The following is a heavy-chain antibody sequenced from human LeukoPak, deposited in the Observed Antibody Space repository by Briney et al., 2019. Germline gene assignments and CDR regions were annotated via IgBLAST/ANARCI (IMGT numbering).Heavy chain of an antibody. D-gene: IGHD6-13*01. J-gene: IGHJ4*02. CDR2: INHSGST. Sequence: SETLSLTCTVSGYSISSGYYWSWIRQPPGKGLEWIGEINHSGSTNYNPSLKSRVTISVDTSKNQFSLKLSSVTAADTAVYYCARSGGQQLVRAADYWGQGTLVTVSS. CDR1: GYSISSGYY. V-gene: IGHV4-38-2*02. CDR3: ARSGGQQLVRAADY.